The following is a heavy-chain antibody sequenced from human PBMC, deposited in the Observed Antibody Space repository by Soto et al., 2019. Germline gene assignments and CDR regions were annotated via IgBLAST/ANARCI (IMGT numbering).Heavy chain of an antibody. D-gene: IGHD3-3*01. CDR2: ISYDGSNK. CDR1: GLTFSSYG. J-gene: IGHJ1*01. CDR3: AKGQRFLEWLTMGWGAEYFQH. Sequence: QVQLVESGGGVVQPGRSLRLSCAASGLTFSSYGMHWVRQAPGKGLEWVAVISYDGSNKYYADSVKGRFTISRDNSKNTLYLQMNSLRAEDTAVYYCAKGQRFLEWLTMGWGAEYFQHWGQGTLVTVSS. V-gene: IGHV3-30*18.